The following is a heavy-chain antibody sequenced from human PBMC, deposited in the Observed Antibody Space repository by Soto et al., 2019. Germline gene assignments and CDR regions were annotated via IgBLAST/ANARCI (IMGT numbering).Heavy chain of an antibody. CDR3: VTIIREGNWVLGL. V-gene: IGHV3-15*05. D-gene: IGHD7-27*01. CDR1: GFTLRTYS. Sequence: PGCSLALSRAASGFTLRTYSINWVRQAQGKGLGWVGRIKSKSNGGTTDYPGPVKGRFIISRDDSKKTLFLQMNSLRTEDTSVYYCVTIIREGNWVLGLRGQGTLVTV. J-gene: IGHJ4*02. CDR2: IKSKSNGGTT.